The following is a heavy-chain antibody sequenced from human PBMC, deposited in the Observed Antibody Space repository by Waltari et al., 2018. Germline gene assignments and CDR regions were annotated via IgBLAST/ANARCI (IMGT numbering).Heavy chain of an antibody. CDR2: ISPTGST. J-gene: IGHJ4*02. CDR3: ATETRYNCYGFTCREDDY. D-gene: IGHD2-21*01. CDR1: GDSVSAYY. Sequence: QVQLQESGPGLVKPSETLSLTCSVSGDSVSAYYWSWIRQPAGTGLEWIGRISPTGSTDYKPSLKSRLSISVDTSKNQFSLSLSSVTAADTAVYYCATETRYNCYGFTCREDDYWGLGILVTVSS. V-gene: IGHV4-4*07.